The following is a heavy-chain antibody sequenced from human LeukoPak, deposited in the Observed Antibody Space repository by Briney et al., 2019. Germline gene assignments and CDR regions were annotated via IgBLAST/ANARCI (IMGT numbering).Heavy chain of an antibody. Sequence: GGSLRLSCAASGFTFSSYAMSWVRQAPGKGREWVSAISGSGGSTYYADSVKGRFTISRDNPKNTLYLQMTRLRAADTAVYYCEKDRYYDILTVFDYWGQGTLVTVSS. J-gene: IGHJ4*02. CDR1: GFTFSSYA. CDR3: EKDRYYDILTVFDY. V-gene: IGHV3-23*01. D-gene: IGHD3-9*01. CDR2: ISGSGGST.